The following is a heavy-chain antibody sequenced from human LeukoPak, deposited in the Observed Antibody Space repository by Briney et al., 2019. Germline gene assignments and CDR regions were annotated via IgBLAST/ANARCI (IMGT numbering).Heavy chain of an antibody. CDR3: VRDGYSYGFMLAFDI. CDR2: INSDGSST. CDR1: GFTFSGYW. D-gene: IGHD5-18*01. Sequence: PGGSLRLSRAASGFTFSGYWMHWVRQAPGKGLVWVSRINSDGSSTSYADSVKGRFTISRDSAKNTLYLQMNSLRAEDTAVYYCVRDGYSYGFMLAFDIWGLGTRVTVSS. J-gene: IGHJ3*02. V-gene: IGHV3-74*01.